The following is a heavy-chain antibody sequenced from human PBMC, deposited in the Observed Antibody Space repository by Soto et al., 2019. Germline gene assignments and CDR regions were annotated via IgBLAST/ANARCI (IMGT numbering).Heavy chain of an antibody. J-gene: IGHJ4*02. V-gene: IGHV1-18*04. CDR2: ISAYNGNT. CDR1: GYTFTSYG. D-gene: IGHD1-26*01. CDR3: ARDADRTPRWVYFDY. Sequence: QVQLVQSGAEVKKPGASVKVSCKASGYTFTSYGISWVRQAPGQGLEWMGWISAYNGNTNYAQKLQGRVTMTTDTSTSTAYMDLRSLRSDDTAVYYCARDADRTPRWVYFDYWGQGTLVTVSS.